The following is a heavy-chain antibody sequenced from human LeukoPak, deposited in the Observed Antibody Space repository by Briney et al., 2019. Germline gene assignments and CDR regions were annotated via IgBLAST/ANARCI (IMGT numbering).Heavy chain of an antibody. CDR2: ISSSSSYT. J-gene: IGHJ5*02. CDR1: GFTFSDYY. D-gene: IGHD4-17*01. CDR3: ARGSYGDPTRFDP. V-gene: IGHV3-11*05. Sequence: PGGSLRLSCAASGFTFSDYYMSWIRQAPGKGLEWVSYISSSSSYTNYADPVKGRFTISRDNAKNSLYLQMNSLRAEDTAVYYCARGSYGDPTRFDPWGQGTLVTVSS.